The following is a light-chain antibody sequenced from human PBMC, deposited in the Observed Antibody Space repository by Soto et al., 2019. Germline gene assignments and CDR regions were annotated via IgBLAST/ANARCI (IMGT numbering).Light chain of an antibody. V-gene: IGKV3-20*01. J-gene: IGKJ2*01. Sequence: EIVLTQSPGTLSLSPGERATLSCRASQSVSSSYLAWYQQKPGQAPRLLIYGVSSRATDIPDRFSGSGSGTDFTLTISSLEPEDFAVYYCQQYDNSLYTFGQGTKLEIK. CDR3: QQYDNSLYT. CDR2: GVS. CDR1: QSVSSSY.